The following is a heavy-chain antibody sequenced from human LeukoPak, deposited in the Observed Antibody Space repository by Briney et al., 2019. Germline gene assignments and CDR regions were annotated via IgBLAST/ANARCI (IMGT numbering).Heavy chain of an antibody. CDR2: IFHSGAT. CDR1: GDSISSYY. CDR3: ARHGAVAISYSFDI. Sequence: SETLSLTCTVSGDSISSYYWPWIRQPPGKGLERIGYIFHSGATSYNPSLKSRVTISIDTSNNQFSLKLNSVTAADTAVYYCARHGAVAISYSFDIWGQGTMVTVSS. V-gene: IGHV4-59*08. D-gene: IGHD3-3*01. J-gene: IGHJ3*02.